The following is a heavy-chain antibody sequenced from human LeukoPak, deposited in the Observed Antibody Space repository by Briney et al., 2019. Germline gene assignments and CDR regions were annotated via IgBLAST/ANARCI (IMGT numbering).Heavy chain of an antibody. Sequence: HPGGSLRLSCAASGFTFSGYGMHWVRQAPGKGLEWVAVIWYNGSKKYYADSVKGRFTISRDNSKNTLYLQMNSLRVEDTAVYYCARDRSTTHFDYWGQGTLVTVSS. J-gene: IGHJ4*02. CDR1: GFTFSGYG. CDR2: IWYNGSKK. D-gene: IGHD5/OR15-5a*01. CDR3: ARDRSTTHFDY. V-gene: IGHV3-33*01.